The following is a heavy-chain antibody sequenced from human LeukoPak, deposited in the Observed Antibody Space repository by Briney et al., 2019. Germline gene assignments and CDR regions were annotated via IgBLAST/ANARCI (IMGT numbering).Heavy chain of an antibody. CDR3: ARVITSSGWYP. Sequence: GGSLRLSCAASRFTFSSYSMNWVRQAPGKGLEWVSYISSSSSTIYYADSVKGRFTISRDNAKNPLYLQMNSLRDEDTAVYYCARVITSSGWYPWGQGTLVTVSS. V-gene: IGHV3-48*02. CDR1: RFTFSSYS. J-gene: IGHJ4*02. D-gene: IGHD6-19*01. CDR2: ISSSSSTI.